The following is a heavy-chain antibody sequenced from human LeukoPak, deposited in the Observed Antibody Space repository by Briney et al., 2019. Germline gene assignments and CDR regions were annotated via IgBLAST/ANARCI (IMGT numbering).Heavy chain of an antibody. D-gene: IGHD3-22*01. Sequence: GGSLRLSCAASGFTFSDYGMHWVRQAPGKGLEWVAFIRYDGSNKYYADSVKGRFTISRDNSKNTLYLQMNSLRAEDTAVYYCAKGADYYYDSTTLDYWGQGTLVTVSS. CDR2: IRYDGSNK. CDR3: AKGADYYYDSTTLDY. CDR1: GFTFSDYG. J-gene: IGHJ4*02. V-gene: IGHV3-30*02.